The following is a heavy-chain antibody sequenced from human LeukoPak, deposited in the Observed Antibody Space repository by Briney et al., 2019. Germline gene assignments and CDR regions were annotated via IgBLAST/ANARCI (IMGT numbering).Heavy chain of an antibody. D-gene: IGHD6-13*01. CDR2: ISGNGGDT. CDR1: GFTFSSYG. Sequence: GGSLRLSCAASGFTFSSYGMSWVRQAPGKGLEWVSAISGNGGDTFYADSVKGRFTISRDNSKNTLYLQMNSLRAEDTAVYYCAKSIAAAGHGTDYWGQGTLVTVSS. J-gene: IGHJ4*02. V-gene: IGHV3-23*01. CDR3: AKSIAAAGHGTDY.